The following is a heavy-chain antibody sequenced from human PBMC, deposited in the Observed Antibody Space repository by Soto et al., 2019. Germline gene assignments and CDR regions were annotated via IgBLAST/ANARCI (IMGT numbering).Heavy chain of an antibody. CDR1: GGSISSYY. CDR3: ARGGYYDFWSGYYNPTGYYYYYMDV. CDR2: IYYSGST. D-gene: IGHD3-3*01. Sequence: PSETLSLTCTVSGGSISSYYWSWIRQPPGKGLEWIGYIYYSGSTNYNPSLKSRVTISVDTSKNQFSLKLSSVTAADTAVYYCARGGYYDFWSGYYNPTGYYYYYMDVWGKGTTVTVSS. J-gene: IGHJ6*03. V-gene: IGHV4-59*01.